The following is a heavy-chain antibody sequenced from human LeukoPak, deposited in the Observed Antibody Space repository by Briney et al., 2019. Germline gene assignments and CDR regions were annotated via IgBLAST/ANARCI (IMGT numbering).Heavy chain of an antibody. CDR3: ATGGAPGGRFEN. CDR1: GFTFSRST. J-gene: IGHJ4*02. Sequence: PGGSLRLSCVVSGFTFSRSTMTWVRQAPGKGPEWVAKMKEDGTQIHYVDSVKGRFTISRDNAKNSLFLQMNSLRVEDTAVYYCATGGAPGGRFENWGQGMLVTVSS. CDR2: MKEDGTQI. V-gene: IGHV3-7*01. D-gene: IGHD1-26*01.